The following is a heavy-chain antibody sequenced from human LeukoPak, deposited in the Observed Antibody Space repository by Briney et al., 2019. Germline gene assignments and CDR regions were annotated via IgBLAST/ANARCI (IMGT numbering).Heavy chain of an antibody. D-gene: IGHD2-2*01. Sequence: SVKVSCKASGGTFSSYAISWVRQAPGQGLEWMGGIIPIFGTANYAQKFQGRVTITADESTRTAYMELSSLRSEDTAVYYCARDTRHRYCSSTSCYRGWLDPWGQGTLVTVSS. CDR3: ARDTRHRYCSSTSCYRGWLDP. CDR2: IIPIFGTA. CDR1: GGTFSSYA. V-gene: IGHV1-69*13. J-gene: IGHJ5*02.